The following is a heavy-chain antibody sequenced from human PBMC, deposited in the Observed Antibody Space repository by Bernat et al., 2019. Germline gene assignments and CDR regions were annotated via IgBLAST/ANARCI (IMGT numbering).Heavy chain of an antibody. V-gene: IGHV3-21*01. CDR2: ISSSSSYI. D-gene: IGHD3-16*01. CDR3: ASPADPWGRAFDI. J-gene: IGHJ3*02. CDR1: GFTFSSYS. Sequence: EVQLVESGGGLVKPGGSLRLSCAASGFTFSSYSMNWVRQAPGRGLEWVSSISSSSSYIYYADSVKGRFTISRDNAKNSLYLQMNSLRAEDTAVYYCASPADPWGRAFDIWGQGTMVTVSS.